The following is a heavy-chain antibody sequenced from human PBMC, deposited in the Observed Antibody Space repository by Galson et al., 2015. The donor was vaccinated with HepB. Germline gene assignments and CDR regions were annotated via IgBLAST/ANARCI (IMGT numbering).Heavy chain of an antibody. J-gene: IGHJ4*02. D-gene: IGHD4/OR15-4a*01. V-gene: IGHV3-48*02. CDR2: ISSSSTI. CDR3: AGLTRTFDY. Sequence: SLRLSCAASGFTFSSYSMNWVRQAPGKGLEWVSYISSSSTIYYADSVKGRFTISRDNAKNSLYLQMNSLRDEDTAVYYCAGLTRTFDYWGQGTLVTVSS. CDR1: GFTFSSYS.